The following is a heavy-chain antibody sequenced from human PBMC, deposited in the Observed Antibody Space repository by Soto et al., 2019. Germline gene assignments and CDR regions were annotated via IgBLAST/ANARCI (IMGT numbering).Heavy chain of an antibody. CDR2: IYYSGST. Sequence: QVQLQESGPGLVKPSETLSLTCTVSGGSISSYYWSWIRQPPGKGLEWIGYIYYSGSTNYNPSLKSRVTISVDTSKNQFSLKLSSVTAADTAVYYCARHPGIAAAGTMYYFDYWGQGTTVTVSS. V-gene: IGHV4-59*08. CDR1: GGSISSYY. J-gene: IGHJ4*03. D-gene: IGHD6-13*01. CDR3: ARHPGIAAAGTMYYFDY.